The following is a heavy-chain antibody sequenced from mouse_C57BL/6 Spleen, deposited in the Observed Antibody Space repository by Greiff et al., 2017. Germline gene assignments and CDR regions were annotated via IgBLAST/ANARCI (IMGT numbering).Heavy chain of an antibody. D-gene: IGHD4-1*01. CDR1: GYTFTSYW. J-gene: IGHJ2*01. CDR3: ARGRELGRPSYFDY. CDR2: IDPNSGGT. Sequence: QVQLHQPGAELVKPGASVKLSCKASGYTFTSYWMHWVKQRPGRGLEWIGRIDPNSGGTKYNEKFKSKATLTVDKPSSTAYMQLSSLTSDDSAVYYCARGRELGRPSYFDYWGQGTTLTVSS. V-gene: IGHV1-72*01.